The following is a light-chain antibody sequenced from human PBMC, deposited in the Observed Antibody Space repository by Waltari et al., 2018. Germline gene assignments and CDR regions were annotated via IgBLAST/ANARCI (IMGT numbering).Light chain of an antibody. CDR3: GTWDSSLSAAV. J-gene: IGLJ7*01. Sequence: QSVLTQPPSVSAAPGQKVTISCSGSSSNIGNNYVSWYQQLPGTATKLLFYENNGRPSGIPDRYACSKSGTSATLGITGLQTGDEADYCCGTWDSSLSAAVFGGGTQLTVL. CDR1: SSNIGNNY. V-gene: IGLV1-51*02. CDR2: ENN.